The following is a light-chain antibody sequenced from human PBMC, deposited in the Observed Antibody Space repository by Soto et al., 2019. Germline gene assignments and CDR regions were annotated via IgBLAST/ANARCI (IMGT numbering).Light chain of an antibody. CDR3: QQYGSSPTT. CDR2: GAS. V-gene: IGKV3-20*01. CDR1: QSVDSY. J-gene: IGKJ1*01. Sequence: EVVLTQSPVTLSLSPGQRATLSCRASQSVDSYLVWYQQKPGQAPRLLIFGASFRATGIPDRFSGSGSGTDFTLTISRLEPEDFAVYYCQQYGSSPTTFGQGTKVDIK.